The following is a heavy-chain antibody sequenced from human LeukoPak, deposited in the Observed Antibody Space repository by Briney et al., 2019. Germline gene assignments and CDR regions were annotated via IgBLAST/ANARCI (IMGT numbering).Heavy chain of an antibody. CDR3: ARDRGETDHFLGY. J-gene: IGHJ4*02. Sequence: SGGSLRLSCAASGFTFSSYSMNWVRQAPGKGLEWVSSISSSSYIYYADSVKGRFTISRDNAKNSLYLQMNSLRAEDTAVYYCARDRGETDHFLGYWGQGTLVTVSS. V-gene: IGHV3-21*01. CDR1: GFTFSSYS. D-gene: IGHD3-10*01. CDR2: ISSSSYI.